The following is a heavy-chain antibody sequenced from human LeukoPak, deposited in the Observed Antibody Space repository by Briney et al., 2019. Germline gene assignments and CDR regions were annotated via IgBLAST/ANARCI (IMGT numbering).Heavy chain of an antibody. V-gene: IGHV3-23*01. CDR3: ARDTIGYFDL. CDR1: GFTFSSYA. D-gene: IGHD2-15*01. CDR2: IGGAGGST. Sequence: GGSLRLSCAASGFTFSSYAMSWVRQVPGKGLEWVSAIGGAGGSTYYVDSVKGRFTISRDNSKNTLYLQMNSLRAEDTAVYYCARDTIGYFDLWGRGTLVTVS. J-gene: IGHJ2*01.